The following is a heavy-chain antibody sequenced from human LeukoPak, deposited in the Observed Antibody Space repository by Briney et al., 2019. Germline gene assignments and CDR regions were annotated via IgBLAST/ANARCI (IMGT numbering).Heavy chain of an antibody. V-gene: IGHV4-59*01. D-gene: IGHD1-26*01. J-gene: IGHJ4*02. CDR3: ARGLDVGATYFDY. CDR2: IYYSGST. CDR1: GGSISSYY. Sequence: SETLSLTCTVSGGSISSYYWSWIRQPPGKGLEWIGYIYYSGSTNYSPSLKSRVTISVDTSKNQFSLKLSSVTAADTAVYYCARGLDVGATYFDYWGQGTLVTVSS.